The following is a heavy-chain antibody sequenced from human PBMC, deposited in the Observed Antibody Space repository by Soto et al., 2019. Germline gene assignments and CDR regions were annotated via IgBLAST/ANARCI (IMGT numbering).Heavy chain of an antibody. CDR2: ISGSGGST. Sequence: GGSLRLSCAASGFTFSSYAMSWVRQAPGKGLEWVSAISGSGGSTYYADSVKGRFTISRDNSKNTLYLQMNSLRAEDTAVYYCAKEPMVRGFYYYYYMDVWGKGTTVTVSS. CDR1: GFTFSSYA. V-gene: IGHV3-23*01. J-gene: IGHJ6*03. CDR3: AKEPMVRGFYYYYYMDV. D-gene: IGHD3-10*01.